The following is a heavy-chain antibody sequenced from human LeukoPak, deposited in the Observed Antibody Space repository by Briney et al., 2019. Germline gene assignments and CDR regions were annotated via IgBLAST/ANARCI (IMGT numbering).Heavy chain of an antibody. CDR3: ARDNFATTTFDY. V-gene: IGHV3-33*01. Sequence: QPGGSLRLSCAASGFTFSSYGMPWVRQAPGMGLEWVAVIWYDGSNKYYADSVKGRFTISRDDAKNTLYLQMNSLRAEDTAVYYCARDNFATTTFDYWGQGTLATVSS. CDR1: GFTFSSYG. CDR2: IWYDGSNK. D-gene: IGHD1-20*01. J-gene: IGHJ4*02.